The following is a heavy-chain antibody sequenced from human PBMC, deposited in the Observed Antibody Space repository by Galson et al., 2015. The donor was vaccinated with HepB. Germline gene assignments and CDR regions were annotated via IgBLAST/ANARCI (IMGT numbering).Heavy chain of an antibody. V-gene: IGHV3-33*01. CDR2: IWYNGSNK. CDR1: GFTFSSYG. D-gene: IGHD6-13*01. CDR3: ARERNIAAPAALDS. Sequence: SLRLSCAASGFTFSSYGMHWVRQAPGEGLEWVAVIWYNGSNKFYVDSVKGRFTISRDNSKNTVYLQMNSLRAEDTAVNYCARERNIAAPAALDSWGQGTLVTVSS. J-gene: IGHJ4*02.